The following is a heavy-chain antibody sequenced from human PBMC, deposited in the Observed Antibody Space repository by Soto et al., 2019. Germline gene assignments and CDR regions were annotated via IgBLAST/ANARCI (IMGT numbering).Heavy chain of an antibody. CDR3: AREGVDIVATQSYYYYYGIDV. J-gene: IGHJ6*02. D-gene: IGHD5-12*01. CDR1: GYTFTGYY. Sequence: ASVKVSCKASGYTFTGYYMHWVRQAPGQGLEWMGWINPNSGGTNYAQKFQGRVTMTRDTSISTAYMELSRLRSDDTAVYYCAREGVDIVATQSYYYYYGIDVWGQGTTVTVSS. CDR2: INPNSGGT. V-gene: IGHV1-2*02.